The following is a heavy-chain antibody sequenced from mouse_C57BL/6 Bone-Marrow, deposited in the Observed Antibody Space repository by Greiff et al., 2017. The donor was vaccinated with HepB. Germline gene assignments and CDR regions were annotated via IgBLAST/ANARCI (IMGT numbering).Heavy chain of an antibody. D-gene: IGHD2-2*01. J-gene: IGHJ3*01. CDR2: ISNMAYSI. CDR1: GFTFSDYG. Sequence: EVHLVESGGGLVQPGGSLKLSCAASGFTFSDYGMAWVRQAPRKGPEWVAFISNMAYSIYYADTLTGRFTLSRENAKNTLYLEMSSLRSEDTAMYYCAREGYGVTTGFAYWGQGTLVTVSA. V-gene: IGHV5-15*01. CDR3: AREGYGVTTGFAY.